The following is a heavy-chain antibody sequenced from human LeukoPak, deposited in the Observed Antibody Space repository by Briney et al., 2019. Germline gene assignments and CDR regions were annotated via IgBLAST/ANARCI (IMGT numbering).Heavy chain of an antibody. V-gene: IGHV3-9*01. CDR2: ISWNSGSI. CDR3: AKDLHYDSSGYYRPAFDI. J-gene: IGHJ3*02. Sequence: GGSLRLSCAASGFTFDDYAMHWVRQAPGKGLEWVSGISWNSGSIGYADSVKGRFTISRDNAKNSLYLQMNSLRAEDTALYYCAKDLHYDSSGYYRPAFDIWGQGTMVTVSS. D-gene: IGHD3-22*01. CDR1: GFTFDDYA.